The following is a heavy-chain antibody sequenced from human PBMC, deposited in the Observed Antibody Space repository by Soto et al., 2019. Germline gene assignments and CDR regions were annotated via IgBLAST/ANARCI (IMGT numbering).Heavy chain of an antibody. Sequence: GASGKVSCKASGYTFTNYDMHWVRQAPGQRLEWIGWINTGNGNTKYSQKFQGRVTFTRDTSASTAYMEVSSLTSEDTAVYYCARVEDYGHDYWGQGTLVTVSS. J-gene: IGHJ4*02. CDR3: ARVEDYGHDY. D-gene: IGHD4-17*01. V-gene: IGHV1-3*04. CDR1: GYTFTNYD. CDR2: INTGNGNT.